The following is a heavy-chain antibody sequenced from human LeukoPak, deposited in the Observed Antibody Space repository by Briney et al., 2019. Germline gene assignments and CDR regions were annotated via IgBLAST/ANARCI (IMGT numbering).Heavy chain of an antibody. CDR1: GFTLSSYG. J-gene: IGHJ3*02. Sequence: QPGGSLRLSCAASGFTLSSYGMSWVRQAPGKGLEWVSGINTSGGTTYYADSVKGRFTISRDNSKNTLYLQMNSLRADDTAAYYCAKDPPTVMANAFHIWGQGTMVTVSS. D-gene: IGHD5-18*01. CDR2: INTSGGTT. CDR3: AKDPPTVMANAFHI. V-gene: IGHV3-23*01.